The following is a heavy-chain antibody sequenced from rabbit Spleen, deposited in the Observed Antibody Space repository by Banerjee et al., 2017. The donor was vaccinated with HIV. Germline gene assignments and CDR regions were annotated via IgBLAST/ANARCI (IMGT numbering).Heavy chain of an antibody. V-gene: IGHV1S40*01. CDR1: GVSFSGSSY. Sequence: EESGGGLVKPGASLTLTCIASGVSFSGSSYMCWVRQAPGKGLEWIACIESDNSGFTYFASWAKGRFTISKTSSTTVTLHMTSLTAADTATYFCARDTSSSFSSYGMDLWGQGTLVTVS. J-gene: IGHJ6*01. D-gene: IGHD1-1*01. CDR3: ARDTSSSFSSYGMDL. CDR2: IESDNSGFT.